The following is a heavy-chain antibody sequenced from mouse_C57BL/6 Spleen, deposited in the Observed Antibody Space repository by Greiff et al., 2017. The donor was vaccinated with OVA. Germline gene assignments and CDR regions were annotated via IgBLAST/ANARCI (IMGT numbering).Heavy chain of an antibody. V-gene: IGHV1-82*01. Sequence: QVQLKESGPELVKPGASVKISCKASGYAFSSSWMNWVKQRPGKGLEWIGRIYPGDGDTNYNGKFKGKATLTADKSSSTAYMQLSSLTSEDSAVSFCARFSRDWYFDVWGTGTTVTVSS. CDR1: GYAFSSSW. D-gene: IGHD1-1*01. CDR3: ARFSRDWYFDV. CDR2: IYPGDGDT. J-gene: IGHJ1*03.